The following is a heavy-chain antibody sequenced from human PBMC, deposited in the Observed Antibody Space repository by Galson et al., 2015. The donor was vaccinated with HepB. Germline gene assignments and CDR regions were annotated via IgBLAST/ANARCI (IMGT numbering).Heavy chain of an antibody. CDR2: ISYDGSNK. J-gene: IGHJ3*02. V-gene: IGHV3-30*04. CDR1: GFTFSSYA. Sequence: SLRLSCAASGFTFSSYAMHWVRQAPGKGLEWVAVISYDGSNKYYADSVKGRFTISRDNSKNTLYLQMNSLRAEDTAVYYCARSPIYGWELLRGAFDIWGQGTMVTVSS. D-gene: IGHD1-26*01. CDR3: ARSPIYGWELLRGAFDI.